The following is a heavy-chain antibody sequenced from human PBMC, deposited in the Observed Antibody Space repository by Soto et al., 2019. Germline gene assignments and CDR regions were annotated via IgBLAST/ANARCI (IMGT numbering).Heavy chain of an antibody. CDR2: ICCSGSS. J-gene: IGHJ5*02. V-gene: IGHV4-31*03. CDR3: ARGGAEDNYFDP. CDR1: GGAIDNGGFY. Sequence: QVQLRESGPGLVKPSQTLSLTCTVSGGAIDNGGFYWSWIRQQPGKGLEWIGHICCSGSSHYNPSLRSRVTISMDTSKNDLSLKLSSVTAADTAVYYCARGGAEDNYFDPWGQGTLVPVSS.